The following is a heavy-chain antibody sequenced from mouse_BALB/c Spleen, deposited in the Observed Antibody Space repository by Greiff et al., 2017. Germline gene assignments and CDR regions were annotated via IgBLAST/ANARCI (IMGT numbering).Heavy chain of an antibody. CDR1: GFSLTGYG. J-gene: IGHJ3*01. CDR3: ARDRGNYDDAWFAY. Sequence: VQGVESGPGLVAPSQSLSITCTVSGFSLTGYGVNWVRQPPGKGLEWLGMIWGDGSTDYNSALKSRLSISKDNSKSQVFLKMNSLQTDDTARYYCARDRGNYDDAWFAYWGQGTLVTVSA. D-gene: IGHD2-1*01. V-gene: IGHV2-6-7*01. CDR2: IWGDGST.